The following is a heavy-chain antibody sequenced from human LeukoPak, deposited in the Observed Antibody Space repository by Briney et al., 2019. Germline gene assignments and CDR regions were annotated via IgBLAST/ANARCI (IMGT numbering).Heavy chain of an antibody. CDR2: INPNSGGT. V-gene: IGHV1-2*02. Sequence: GASVKVSCKASGYTFTDYYMHWVRQAPGQGLEWMGWINPNSGGTNYAQKFQGRVTMTRDTSISTAYMELSRLRSDDTAVYYCARVSVTYSGYDCFDYWGQGTLVTVSS. D-gene: IGHD5-12*01. J-gene: IGHJ4*02. CDR3: ARVSVTYSGYDCFDY. CDR1: GYTFTDYY.